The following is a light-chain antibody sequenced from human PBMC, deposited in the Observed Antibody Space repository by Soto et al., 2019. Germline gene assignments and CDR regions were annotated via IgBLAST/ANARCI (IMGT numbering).Light chain of an antibody. Sequence: DIQMTQSPSSLSASVGDRVTITCRASQSISSFLNWYRQKPGKVPKLLIYAATSLQSGVPSRFSGSGSGTDFTLTISSLQLEDFATYYCQQSYSPLRTFGGGTKVDIK. J-gene: IGKJ4*01. V-gene: IGKV1-39*01. CDR2: AAT. CDR3: QQSYSPLRT. CDR1: QSISSF.